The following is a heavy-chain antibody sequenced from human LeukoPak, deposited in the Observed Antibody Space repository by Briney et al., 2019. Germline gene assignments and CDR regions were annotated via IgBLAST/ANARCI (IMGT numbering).Heavy chain of an antibody. Sequence: GESLKISCKVSGYSFTSYWIGWVRQMPGKGLEWMGIIYPGDSDTRYSPSFQGQVTISADKSISTAYLQWSSLKASDTAVYYCARGYYYDSSGYRDFDYWGQGTLVTVSS. CDR1: GYSFTSYW. CDR2: IYPGDSDT. J-gene: IGHJ4*02. V-gene: IGHV5-51*01. CDR3: ARGYYYDSSGYRDFDY. D-gene: IGHD3-22*01.